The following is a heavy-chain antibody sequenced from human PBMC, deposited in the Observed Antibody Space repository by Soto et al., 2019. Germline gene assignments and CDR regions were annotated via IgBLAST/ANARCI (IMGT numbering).Heavy chain of an antibody. CDR3: ARGDSSSWYGRGYYYYYGMDV. V-gene: IGHV3-30-3*01. CDR2: ISYDGSNK. Sequence: QVQLVESGGGVVQPGRSLRLSCAASGFTFSSYAMHWVRQAPGKGLEWVAVISYDGSNKYYADSVKGRFTISRDNSKNTLYLQMNSLRAEDPAVYYCARGDSSSWYGRGYYYYYGMDVWGQGTTVTVSS. J-gene: IGHJ6*02. D-gene: IGHD6-13*01. CDR1: GFTFSSYA.